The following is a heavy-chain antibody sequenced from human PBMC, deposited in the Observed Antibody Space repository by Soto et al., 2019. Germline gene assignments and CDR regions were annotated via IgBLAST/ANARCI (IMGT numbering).Heavy chain of an antibody. J-gene: IGHJ6*02. CDR2: IIPIFGTA. Sequence: QVQLVQSGAEVKKPGSSVKVSCKASGGTFSSDAISWVRQAPGQGIEWMGGIIPIFGTASYAQKFQGRVTITADESRSTAYMELSSLRSEDTAVYYCAAIVATITNYCGMDVWGQGTTVTVSS. CDR3: AAIVATITNYCGMDV. D-gene: IGHD5-12*01. CDR1: GGTFSSDA. V-gene: IGHV1-69*01.